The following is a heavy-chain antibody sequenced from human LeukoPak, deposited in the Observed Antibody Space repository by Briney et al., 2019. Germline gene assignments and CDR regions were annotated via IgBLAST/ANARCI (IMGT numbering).Heavy chain of an antibody. CDR1: GFTFSSYA. Sequence: GGSLRLSCAASGFTFSSYAMSWVRQAPGKGLEWVSATSGGGSSTYYADSVKGRFTISRDNSKNTVDLQMNSLRAEDTAVYYCAKPQYSTRWYYFDYWGQGTLVTVSS. D-gene: IGHD6-13*01. V-gene: IGHV3-23*01. CDR2: TSGGGSST. CDR3: AKPQYSTRWYYFDY. J-gene: IGHJ4*02.